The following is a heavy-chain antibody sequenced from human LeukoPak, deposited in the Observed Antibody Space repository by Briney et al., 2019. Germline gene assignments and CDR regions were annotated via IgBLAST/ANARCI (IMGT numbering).Heavy chain of an antibody. CDR1: GFTFSSYA. J-gene: IGHJ4*02. Sequence: GGSLRLSCAASGFTFSSYAMSWVRQAPGKGLEWVSATSGSGGSTYYADSVKGRFTISRDNSKNTLYLQMNSLRAEDTAVYYCAASYGDYYPLDYWGQGTLVTVST. V-gene: IGHV3-23*01. D-gene: IGHD4-17*01. CDR2: TSGSGGST. CDR3: AASYGDYYPLDY.